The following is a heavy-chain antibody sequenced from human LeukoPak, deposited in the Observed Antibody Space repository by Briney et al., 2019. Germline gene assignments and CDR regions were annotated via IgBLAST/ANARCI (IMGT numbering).Heavy chain of an antibody. V-gene: IGHV4-4*07. CDR2: IYTSGGT. CDR1: GGSISSYY. J-gene: IGHJ6*02. Sequence: SETLSLTCTVSGGSISSYYWSWIRQPAGKGLEWIGRIYTSGGTNYNPSLKSRVTMSVDTSKNQFSLKLSSVTAADTAVYYCARGVVVPAAIYYYYYGMDVWGQGTTVTVSS. D-gene: IGHD2-2*01. CDR3: ARGVVVPAAIYYYYYGMDV.